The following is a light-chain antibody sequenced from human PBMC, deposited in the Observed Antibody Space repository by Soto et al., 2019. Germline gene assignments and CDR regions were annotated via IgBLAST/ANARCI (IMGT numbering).Light chain of an antibody. J-gene: IGLJ3*02. CDR2: NTN. Sequence: QTVVTQAPSFSVSPGRTVTLTCGLSSGSVSTSYYPSWYQQTPGQAPRTLIYNTNTRSSGVPDRFSGSILGNKAALTITGAQADDESDYYCGLYMGSGTWGFGGGTKLTVL. CDR1: SGSVSTSYY. V-gene: IGLV8-61*01. CDR3: GLYMGSGTWG.